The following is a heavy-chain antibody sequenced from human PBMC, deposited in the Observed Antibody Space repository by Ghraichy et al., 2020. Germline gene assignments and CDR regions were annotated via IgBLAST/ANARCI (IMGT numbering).Heavy chain of an antibody. J-gene: IGHJ6*02. Sequence: GGSLRLSCVGSGVTFSSYSMNWVRQSPGKGLEWVSYITSSCRNTFYADSVKGRFTISRDNAQNSLSLLMNSLRAEAPAVYYCGRGSRVVRFYYYAGVDVWGQGTKVTLPS. V-gene: IGHV3-48*01. CDR2: ITSSCRNT. CDR1: GVTFSSYS. CDR3: GRGSRVVRFYYYAGVDV. D-gene: IGHD4-23*01.